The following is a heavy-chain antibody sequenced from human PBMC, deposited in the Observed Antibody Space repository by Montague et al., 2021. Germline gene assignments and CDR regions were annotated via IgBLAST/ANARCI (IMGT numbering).Heavy chain of an antibody. D-gene: IGHD3-3*01. CDR3: VKDTRDYYPDF. CDR1: EFIFNNYV. J-gene: IGHJ4*02. Sequence: SLRLSFAASEFIFNNYVMNWVRQAPGKGLEWVSGINGNSINIDYADSVKGRFTISRDNAKNSLYLQMNSLRAEDTAFYYCVKDTRDYYPDFWGQGILVTVSS. V-gene: IGHV3-9*01. CDR2: INGNSINI.